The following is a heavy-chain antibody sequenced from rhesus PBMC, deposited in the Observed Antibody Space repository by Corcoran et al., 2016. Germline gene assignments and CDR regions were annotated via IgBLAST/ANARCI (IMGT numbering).Heavy chain of an antibody. J-gene: IGHJ4*01. CDR1: GGSISDDYY. V-gene: IGHV4-106*01. CDR2: IYGSGGGT. CDR3: ARDGHDYGNYDDY. Sequence: QVQLQESGPGLVKPSETLSLTCGVSGGSISDDYYWSWIRQPPGKGLEWIGYIYGSGGGTNYNPSLKNRVTISIDTSKNQFSLKLSSVTAADTAVYYCARDGHDYGNYDDYWGQGVLVTVSS. D-gene: IGHD4-29*01.